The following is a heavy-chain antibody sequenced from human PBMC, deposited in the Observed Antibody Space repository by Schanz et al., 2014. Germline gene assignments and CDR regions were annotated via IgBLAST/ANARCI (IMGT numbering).Heavy chain of an antibody. CDR2: IIPILGIA. Sequence: QVQLVQSGADVKKPGSSVRVSCKASGGTFSRLTFSWVRQAPGQGLEWMGRIIPILGIATYAQKFQGRLTITADKSTSTAYMELSSLRSEDTAMYYCARGRGVYDYWGQGTLVTVSS. CDR1: GGTFSRLT. V-gene: IGHV1-69*02. CDR3: ARGRGVYDY. J-gene: IGHJ4*02. D-gene: IGHD2-8*01.